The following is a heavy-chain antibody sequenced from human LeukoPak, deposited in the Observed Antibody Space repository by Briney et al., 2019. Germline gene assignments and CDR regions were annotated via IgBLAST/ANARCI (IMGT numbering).Heavy chain of an antibody. CDR2: ISWNSGSI. CDR3: ARGLYGY. CDR1: GFTFDDYA. J-gene: IGHJ4*02. V-gene: IGHV3-9*01. Sequence: GGSLRLSCAASGFTFDDYAMHWVRQAPGKGLEWVSGISWNSGSIGYADSVKGRFTISRDNAKNSLYLQINSLRAEDTAVYYCARGLYGYWGQGTLVTVSS. D-gene: IGHD2-2*02.